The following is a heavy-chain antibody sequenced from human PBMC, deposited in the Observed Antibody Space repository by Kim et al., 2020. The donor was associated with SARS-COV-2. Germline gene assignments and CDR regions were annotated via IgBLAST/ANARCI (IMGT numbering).Heavy chain of an antibody. CDR3: ARVHPPNWFDP. Sequence: SETLSLTCTVSGGPVSSGSYYWSWIRQPPGKGLEWIGYIYYSGSTNYNPSLKSRVTISDATSKNQFSLKLSSVTAEATAVYYCARVHPPNWFDPWAQGT. J-gene: IGHJ5*02. CDR1: GGPVSSGSYY. V-gene: IGHV4-61*01. CDR2: IYYSGST.